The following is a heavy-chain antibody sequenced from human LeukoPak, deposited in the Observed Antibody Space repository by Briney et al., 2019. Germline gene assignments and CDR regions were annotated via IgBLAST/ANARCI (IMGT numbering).Heavy chain of an antibody. D-gene: IGHD6-13*01. Sequence: GASVKVSCKASGYTFTSYDINWVRQATGQGLEWMGWMNPNSGNTGYAQKFQGRVTMTSNTSISTAYMELSSLRSEDTAVYYCARVPKYSSSWTAEYFQHWGQGTLVTVSS. CDR1: GYTFTSYD. CDR2: MNPNSGNT. J-gene: IGHJ1*01. V-gene: IGHV1-8*01. CDR3: ARVPKYSSSWTAEYFQH.